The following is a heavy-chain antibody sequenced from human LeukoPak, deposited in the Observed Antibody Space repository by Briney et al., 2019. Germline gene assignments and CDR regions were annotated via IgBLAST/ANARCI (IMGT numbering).Heavy chain of an antibody. CDR3: ARSGSSWFHNWFDP. CDR1: GGSFSGYY. J-gene: IGHJ5*02. Sequence: SETLSLTCAVYGGSFSGYYWSWIRQPPGKGLEWMGEINHSGSTNYNPSLKSRVTISVDTSKNQFSLKLSSVTAADTAVYYCARSGSSWFHNWFDPWGQGTLVTVSS. V-gene: IGHV4-34*01. CDR2: INHSGST. D-gene: IGHD6-13*01.